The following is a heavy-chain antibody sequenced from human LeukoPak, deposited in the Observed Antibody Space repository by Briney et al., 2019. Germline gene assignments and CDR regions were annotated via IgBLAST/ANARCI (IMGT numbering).Heavy chain of an antibody. CDR3: ARAYPTPRGVNFDH. V-gene: IGHV3-23*01. J-gene: IGHJ4*02. Sequence: GGSLRLSCAASGFTFSNSAVSCVRQAPGKGLEWLSTINGGGGATYYADSVTGRFAISSDTSKNTLYLQMNSLRTEDTAVYYCARAYPTPRGVNFDHWGQGTLVTVSS. D-gene: IGHD3-10*01. CDR1: GFTFSNSA. CDR2: INGGGGAT.